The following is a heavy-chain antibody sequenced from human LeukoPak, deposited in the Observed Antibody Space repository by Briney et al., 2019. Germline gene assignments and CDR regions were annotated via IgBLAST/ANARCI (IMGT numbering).Heavy chain of an antibody. J-gene: IGHJ6*02. Sequence: GGSLRLSCAASGFTFSSYGMHWVRQAPGKGLEWVAVISYDGSNKYYADSVKGRFTISRDNSKNTLYLQMHSLRADDSAVYYCTRDRSPSEYTNYERAYYYGMDVWGQGTTVTVSS. V-gene: IGHV3-30*03. D-gene: IGHD1-7*01. CDR1: GFTFSSYG. CDR2: ISYDGSNK. CDR3: TRDRSPSEYTNYERAYYYGMDV.